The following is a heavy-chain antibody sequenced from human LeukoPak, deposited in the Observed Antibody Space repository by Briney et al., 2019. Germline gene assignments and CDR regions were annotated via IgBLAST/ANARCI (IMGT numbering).Heavy chain of an antibody. D-gene: IGHD6-6*01. Sequence: ASVKVSCKASGYTFTGYYMHWVRQAPGQGLEWMGWINPNSGGTNYAQKFQGRVTMTRDTSISTAYMELSRLRSDDTAVYYCARGPTSTIYSSSFPDYWGQGTLVTVSS. CDR1: GYTFTGYY. V-gene: IGHV1-2*02. J-gene: IGHJ4*02. CDR3: ARGPTSTIYSSSFPDY. CDR2: INPNSGGT.